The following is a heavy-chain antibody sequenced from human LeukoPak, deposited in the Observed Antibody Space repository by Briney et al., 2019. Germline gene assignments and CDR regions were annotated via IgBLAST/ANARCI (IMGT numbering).Heavy chain of an antibody. CDR1: GGSISSYY. Sequence: PSETLSLTCTVSGGSISSYYWSWIRQPPGKGLDWIGHIYYSGGTNYNPSLKSRVTISVDTSKNQFSLKLSSVTAADTAVYYCARERWLDYWGQGTLVTVSS. V-gene: IGHV4-59*12. J-gene: IGHJ4*02. CDR3: ARERWLDY. CDR2: IYYSGGT. D-gene: IGHD5-24*01.